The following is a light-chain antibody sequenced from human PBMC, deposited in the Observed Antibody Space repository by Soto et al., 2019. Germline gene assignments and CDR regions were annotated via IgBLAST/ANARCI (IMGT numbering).Light chain of an antibody. CDR2: KAS. CDR3: QQYNSFPT. J-gene: IGKJ1*01. V-gene: IGKV1-5*03. Sequence: DIQMTQSPSTLSASVGDRVTITCRASQSISSWLAWYQQKPGKAPKLLIYKASSLESGVPSRFSGSESGTEFTLTISSLEPDDRATYSCQQYNSFPTFGQGTKVEIK. CDR1: QSISSW.